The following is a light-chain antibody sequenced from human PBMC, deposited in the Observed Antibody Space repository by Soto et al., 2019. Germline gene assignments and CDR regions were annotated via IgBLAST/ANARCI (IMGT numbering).Light chain of an antibody. Sequence: DIQMTQSPSSLSASVGDRVTITCRASQSISSYLNWYQQKPGKAPKLLIYAASSVQSGVPSRFSGSGSGTDFTPTISSLQPEVFATYYCQKNYSTLWTFVQGTKVDIK. J-gene: IGKJ1*01. CDR2: AAS. CDR1: QSISSY. CDR3: QKNYSTLWT. V-gene: IGKV1-39*01.